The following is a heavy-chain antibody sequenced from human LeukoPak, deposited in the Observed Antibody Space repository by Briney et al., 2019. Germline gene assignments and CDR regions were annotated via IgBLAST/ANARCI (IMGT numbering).Heavy chain of an antibody. Sequence: TLSLTCTVSGGSISSGGYYWSWLRQHPGKGLEWIGYIYYSGSTYYNPSLKSRVTISVDTSKNQFSLKLSSVTAADTAVYYCARDAYYYDSSGYYALDHWGQGTLVTVSS. CDR2: IYYSGST. J-gene: IGHJ4*02. CDR1: GGSISSGGYY. V-gene: IGHV4-31*03. CDR3: ARDAYYYDSSGYYALDH. D-gene: IGHD3-22*01.